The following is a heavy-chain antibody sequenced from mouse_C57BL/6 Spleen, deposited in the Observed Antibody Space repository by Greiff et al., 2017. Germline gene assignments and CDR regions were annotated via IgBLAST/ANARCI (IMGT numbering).Heavy chain of an antibody. Sequence: VRLQQSGAELAKPGTSVKLSCTASGYTFTSYWMHWVHPRPGQGLEWIGYINPGSGCTKYNETFKGKATLSADKSSSTAYMQLSSLTSEDSAVYYCAPYDCDYGWFAYWGQGTMVTVSA. V-gene: IGHV1-7*01. CDR2: INPGSGCT. J-gene: IGHJ3*01. CDR1: GYTFTSYW. D-gene: IGHD2-3*01. CDR3: APYDCDYGWFAY.